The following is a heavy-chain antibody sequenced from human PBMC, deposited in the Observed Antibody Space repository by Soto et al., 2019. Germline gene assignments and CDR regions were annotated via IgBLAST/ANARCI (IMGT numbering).Heavy chain of an antibody. CDR1: RFTFWSYE. J-gene: IGHJ6*02. Sequence: LRLSCAASRFTFWSYEMNWVRQAPGKGLEWISYIPSRGGTIYYADSVKGRFTISRDNAKNSLYLQMNSLRVEDTAVYYCAKNPRITISQYYYYYGMDVWGQGTTVTVSS. CDR3: AKNPRITISQYYYYYGMDV. V-gene: IGHV3-48*03. D-gene: IGHD3-9*01. CDR2: IPSRGGTI.